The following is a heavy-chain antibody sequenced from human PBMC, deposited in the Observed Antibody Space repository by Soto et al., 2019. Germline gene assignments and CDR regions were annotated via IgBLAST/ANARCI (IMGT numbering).Heavy chain of an antibody. D-gene: IGHD6-13*01. CDR1: GFTFSSHW. J-gene: IGHJ4*02. V-gene: IGHV3-74*03. CDR3: ARGPSYSSTWYGFDN. Sequence: GGSLRLSCVASGFTFSSHWMHWVRQAPGKGLVWVSRINNDGSSTTYADSVKGRFTISRDNAKNTLSLQMNSLRAEDTAVYYCARGPSYSSTWYGFDNWGQGIPVTVS. CDR2: INNDGSST.